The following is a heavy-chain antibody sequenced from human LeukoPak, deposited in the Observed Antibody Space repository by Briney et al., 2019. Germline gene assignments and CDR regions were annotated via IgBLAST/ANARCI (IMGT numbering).Heavy chain of an antibody. D-gene: IGHD3-10*01. J-gene: IGHJ3*02. CDR3: AKVGGSGSYYSDAFDI. Sequence: TGGSLRLSCAASGFTFSSYAMSWVRQAPGKGLEWVSAISGSGGSTYYADSVKGRFTISRDNSKNTLYLQMNSLRAEDTAVYYCAKVGGSGSYYSDAFDIWGQGTMVTVSS. V-gene: IGHV3-23*01. CDR1: GFTFSSYA. CDR2: ISGSGGST.